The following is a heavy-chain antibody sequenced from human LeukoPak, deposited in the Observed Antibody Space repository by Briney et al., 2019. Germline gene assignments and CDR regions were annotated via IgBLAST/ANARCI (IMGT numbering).Heavy chain of an antibody. CDR1: GVSITSSSYY. V-gene: IGHV4-39*07. D-gene: IGHD5-18*01. J-gene: IGHJ4*02. CDR2: IYYSGST. Sequence: SETLSLTCTVSGVSITSSSYYWGWIRQPPGRGLEWIGSIYYSGSTHYIPARKSRVTISVDMSKNQFSLKLSSVTAAATAIYYSARPASRIQLWPLWGQGPLVPVSS. CDR3: ARPASRIQLWPL.